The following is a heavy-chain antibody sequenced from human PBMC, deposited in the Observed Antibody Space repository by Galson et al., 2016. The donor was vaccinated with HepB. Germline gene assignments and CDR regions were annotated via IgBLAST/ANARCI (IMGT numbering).Heavy chain of an antibody. D-gene: IGHD5-12*01. J-gene: IGHJ6*02. CDR3: ARGGYSGSGIDYFYYYGMDV. CDR2: INPNSGDT. V-gene: IGHV1-2*05. Sequence: SVKVSCKASGYSFIGYYIHWVRQAPGQGLEWMGRINPNSGDTNYARKFQGRVTLTRDTSISTAHMELSRLRSDDTVIYYCARGGYSGSGIDYFYYYGMDVWGQGTTVTVSS. CDR1: GYSFIGYY.